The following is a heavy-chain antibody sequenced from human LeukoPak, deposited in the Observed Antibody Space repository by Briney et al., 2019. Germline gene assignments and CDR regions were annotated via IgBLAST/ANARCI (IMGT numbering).Heavy chain of an antibody. CDR1: GGSISSSTNY. D-gene: IGHD6-13*01. J-gene: IGHJ6*03. CDR3: ARHAPYGSPDYHYYMDV. CDR2: IYYSGST. Sequence: SETLSLTCTVSGGSISSSTNYWGWIRQPPGKGLEWIGTIYYSGSTYYNPSLKSRVTISVDKYKNQCSLRLTSVTAADTAVYYCARHAPYGSPDYHYYMDVWGKGSTVTVSS. V-gene: IGHV4-39*01.